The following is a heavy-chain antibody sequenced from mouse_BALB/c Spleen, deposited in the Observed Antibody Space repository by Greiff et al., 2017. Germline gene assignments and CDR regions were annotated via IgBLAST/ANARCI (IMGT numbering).Heavy chain of an antibody. CDR2: ISSGGST. Sequence: EVQRVESGGGLVKPGGSLKLSCAASGFTFSSYAMSWVRQTPEKRLEWVASISSGGSTYYPDSVKGRFTISIDNARNILYLQMSSLRSEDTAMYYCARGGDGYPYWYFDVWGAGTTVTVSS. D-gene: IGHD2-3*01. CDR1: GFTFSSYA. V-gene: IGHV5-6-5*01. CDR3: ARGGDGYPYWYFDV. J-gene: IGHJ1*01.